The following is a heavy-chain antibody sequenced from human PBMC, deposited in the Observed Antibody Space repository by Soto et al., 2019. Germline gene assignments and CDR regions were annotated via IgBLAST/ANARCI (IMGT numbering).Heavy chain of an antibody. CDR2: TSSSGSYR. CDR1: GFTFSNYN. CDR3: ARGDCSGEYCHFDY. J-gene: IGHJ4*02. V-gene: IGHV3-21*01. D-gene: IGHD2-15*01. Sequence: PGGSLRLSCAASGFTFSNYNMNWVRQAPGKGLEWVSSTSSSGSYRYYADSVKGRFTISRDNAKNSLYLQMNNLRAEDTAVFYCARGDCSGEYCHFDYWAQGTLVTVSS.